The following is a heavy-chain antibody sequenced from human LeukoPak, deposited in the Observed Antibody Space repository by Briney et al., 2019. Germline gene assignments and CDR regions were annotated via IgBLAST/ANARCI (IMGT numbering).Heavy chain of an antibody. CDR1: GYTFTSYY. CDR2: INPSGGST. Sequence: GASVKVSCKASGYTFTSYYMHWVRQAPGQGLEWMGIINPSGGSTSYAQKFQGRVTMTRDTSTSTVYMELSGLRSEDTAVYYCARAEGYFDWLLPFDPWGQGTLVTVSS. V-gene: IGHV1-46*01. J-gene: IGHJ5*02. D-gene: IGHD3-9*01. CDR3: ARAEGYFDWLLPFDP.